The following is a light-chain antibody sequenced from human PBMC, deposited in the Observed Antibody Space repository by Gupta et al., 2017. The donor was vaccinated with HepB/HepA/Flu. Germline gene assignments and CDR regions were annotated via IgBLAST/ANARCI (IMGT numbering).Light chain of an antibody. J-gene: IGLJ2*01. CDR3: NSFTSSSTLV. Sequence: QSALTQPASVSGSPGQSITISCIGTSSDVGLYDFVSWYQQHPGRAPKLIIYDVYNRPSGVSDRFSGSKSGNTASLTISGLQAEDEAYDYCNSFTSSSTLVFGGGTKVTVL. V-gene: IGLV2-14*03. CDR1: SSDVGLYDF. CDR2: DVY.